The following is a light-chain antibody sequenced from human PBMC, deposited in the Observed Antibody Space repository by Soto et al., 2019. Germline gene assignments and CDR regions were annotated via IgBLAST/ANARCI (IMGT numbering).Light chain of an antibody. J-gene: IGKJ2*01. CDR1: QTVSTY. Sequence: DIQITKSPTSLSASVGDGVTITCRASQTVSTYLNWYQQKPGKAPKLLINAALTLQPGVPPRFSASGSGTDLTLTITGLQSEDFATYYCQESFSTLYTFGLGTRVEI. CDR3: QESFSTLYT. V-gene: IGKV1-39*01. CDR2: AAL.